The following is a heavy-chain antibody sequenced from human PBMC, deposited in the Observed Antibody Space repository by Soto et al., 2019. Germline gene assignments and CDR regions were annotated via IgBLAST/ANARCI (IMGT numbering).Heavy chain of an antibody. V-gene: IGHV1-69*02. CDR1: GGTFSSYT. CDR3: ARAPRSYGYTIDY. D-gene: IGHD5-18*01. CDR2: IIPILGIA. Sequence: SVKVSCKASGGTFSSYTISWVRQAPGQGLEWMGRIIPILGIANYAQKFQGRVTITADKSTSTAYMELSSLRSEDTAVYYCARAPRSYGYTIDYWGQGTLVTVSS. J-gene: IGHJ4*02.